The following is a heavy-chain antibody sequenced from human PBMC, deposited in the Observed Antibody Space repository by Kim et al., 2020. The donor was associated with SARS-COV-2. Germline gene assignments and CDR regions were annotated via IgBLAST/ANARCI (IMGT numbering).Heavy chain of an antibody. J-gene: IGHJ4*02. CDR3: ARRAAGVDW. V-gene: IGHV4-34*01. CDR2: GTT. Sequence: GTTHYTPSLRSRVPLSVDTSKNQFSLRLSSVTAADTAVYYCARRAAGVDWWGQGTPVTVSS.